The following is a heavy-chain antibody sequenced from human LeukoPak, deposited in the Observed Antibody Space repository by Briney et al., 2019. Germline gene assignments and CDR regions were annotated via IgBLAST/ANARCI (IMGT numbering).Heavy chain of an antibody. Sequence: ASVKGSCKASGYIFTGYYMHCGRQAPGQGLEWRGWINPNSGDTNYAQKFQGRGTMSMDTCITTAYIELSRMSSDDTAVYYCARVRYRLAETYIDYWGQGNLVTVSS. CDR2: INPNSGDT. CDR1: GYIFTGYY. D-gene: IGHD3-16*01. CDR3: ARVRYRLAETYIDY. J-gene: IGHJ4*02. V-gene: IGHV1-2*02.